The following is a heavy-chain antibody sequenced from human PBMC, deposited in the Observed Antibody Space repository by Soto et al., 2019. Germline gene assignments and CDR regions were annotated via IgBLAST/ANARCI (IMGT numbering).Heavy chain of an antibody. J-gene: IGHJ5*02. D-gene: IGHD5-12*01. CDR2: TYFRSKWYN. V-gene: IGHV6-1*01. Sequence: SQTLSLTCAISGDSVSSNTASWNWIRQSPSRGLEWLGRTYFRSKWYNDYAVSVKSRIIINPDTANNQFSLQLNSVTPEDTAVYFCAKGDNLGPKTGYAFDPWGQGIMVTVSS. CDR1: GDSVSSNTAS. CDR3: AKGDNLGPKTGYAFDP.